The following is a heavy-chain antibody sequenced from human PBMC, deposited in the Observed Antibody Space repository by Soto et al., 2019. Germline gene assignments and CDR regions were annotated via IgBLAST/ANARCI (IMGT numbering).Heavy chain of an antibody. Sequence: ASVKVSCKASGYTFTGYYMHWVRQAPGQGLEWMGWINPNSGGTNYAQKFQGWVTMTRDTSISTAYMELSRLRSDDTAVYYCARDARGDEAPMDXWGQGTLVTVSS. CDR1: GYTFTGYY. V-gene: IGHV1-2*04. J-gene: IGHJ4*02. CDR3: ARDARGDEAPMDX. CDR2: INPNSGGT. D-gene: IGHD3-10*01.